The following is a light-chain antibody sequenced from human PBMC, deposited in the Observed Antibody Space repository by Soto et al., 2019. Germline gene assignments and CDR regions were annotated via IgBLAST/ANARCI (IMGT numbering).Light chain of an antibody. CDR1: ENVNRH. Sequence: IQMTQSPNTLSASVGDSVTVTCRASENVNRHLAWYQQKPGKAPKLLIYEASILESGVPSRFSGSGFGTEFTLTINGLLPEDFVTYYCQQYNNWPSFGQGTKV. CDR3: QQYNNWPS. CDR2: EAS. V-gene: IGKV1-5*03. J-gene: IGKJ1*01.